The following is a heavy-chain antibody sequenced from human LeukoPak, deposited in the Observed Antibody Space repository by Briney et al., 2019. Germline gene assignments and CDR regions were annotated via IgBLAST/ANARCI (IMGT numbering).Heavy chain of an antibody. CDR3: ARDHYYDKGLDLLH. D-gene: IGHD3-22*01. J-gene: IGHJ1*01. CDR1: GYTFTSYD. V-gene: IGHV1-69*13. Sequence: ASVKVSCKASGYTFTSYDINWVRQAPGQGLEWMGGIIPIFGTANYAQKFQGRVTITADESTSTAYMELSSLRSEDTAVYYCARDHYYDKGLDLLHWGQGTLVTVSS. CDR2: IIPIFGTA.